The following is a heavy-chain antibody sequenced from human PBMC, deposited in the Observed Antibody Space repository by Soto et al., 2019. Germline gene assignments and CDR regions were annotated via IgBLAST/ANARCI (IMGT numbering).Heavy chain of an antibody. CDR3: ARGVVVKVYEMGGPDY. CDR1: GHTFSRYY. J-gene: IGHJ4*02. CDR2: INPSSGSP. D-gene: IGHD2-8*01. V-gene: IGHV1-46*01. Sequence: QVQLVQSGAEVKKPGASVKVSCRTSGHTFSRYYMHWVRQAPGQGLEWMGIINPSSGSPNYAQKFLGRLTVTRDKSTSTVYMELNGLTSEDTAMYYCARGVVVKVYEMGGPDYWGQGTLVTVSS.